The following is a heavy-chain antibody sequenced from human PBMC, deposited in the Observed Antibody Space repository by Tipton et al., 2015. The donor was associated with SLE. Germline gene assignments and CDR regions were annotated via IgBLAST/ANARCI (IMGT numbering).Heavy chain of an antibody. CDR1: GDSISSNNYY. CDR3: ARGEDILEGEGLDI. D-gene: IGHD2-15*01. J-gene: IGHJ3*02. Sequence: TLSLTCIVSGDSISSNNYYWGWIRQPPGRGLEWIGSIYYNGNTHYNPSLKSRVTIFVDTSKNQISLKLSSVTAADTAVYYCARGEDILEGEGLDIWGRGTMVTVSS. CDR2: IYYNGNT. V-gene: IGHV4-39*01.